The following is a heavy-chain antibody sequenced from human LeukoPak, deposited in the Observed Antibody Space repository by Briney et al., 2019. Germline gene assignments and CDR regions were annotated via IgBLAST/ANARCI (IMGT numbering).Heavy chain of an antibody. J-gene: IGHJ4*02. CDR3: AKGAVAGTVFDY. D-gene: IGHD6-19*01. V-gene: IGHV3-30*02. Sequence: QSGGSLRLSCAASGFTFSSYGMHWVRQAPGKGLEWVAVIWYDGSNKYYADSVKGRFTISRDNSKNTLYLQMNSLRAEDTAVYYCAKGAVAGTVFDYWGQGTLVTVSS. CDR2: IWYDGSNK. CDR1: GFTFSSYG.